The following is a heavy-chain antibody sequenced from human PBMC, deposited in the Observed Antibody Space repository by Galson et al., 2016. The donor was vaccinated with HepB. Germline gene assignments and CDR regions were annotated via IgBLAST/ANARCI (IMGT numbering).Heavy chain of an antibody. CDR1: GGTFNTYA. CDR2: IIPMLGTA. D-gene: IGHD3-9*01. Sequence: SVKVSCKASGGTFNTYAISWVRQAPGHGLEWMGGIIPMLGTATYAQKFQGRVTITADESTSTAYMDLSSLRSEDTALYYCARGSEILTGYYAYWGQGTLITVSS. CDR3: ARGSEILTGYYAY. V-gene: IGHV1-69*13. J-gene: IGHJ4*02.